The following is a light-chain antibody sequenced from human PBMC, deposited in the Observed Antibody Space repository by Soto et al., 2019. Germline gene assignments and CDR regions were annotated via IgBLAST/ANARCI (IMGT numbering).Light chain of an antibody. CDR3: QYCDYVPL. J-gene: IGKJ3*01. V-gene: IGKV1-33*01. CDR1: HDIGNY. Sequence: DIQMTQSPSSLSASVGDRVTITCQASHDIGNYLNWYQHKPGKAPKLLIYGAYNLETGVPSRFSGGGSGTDFTFTVTRLEGEDVATYYCQYCDYVPLFGPGTTVDVK. CDR2: GAY.